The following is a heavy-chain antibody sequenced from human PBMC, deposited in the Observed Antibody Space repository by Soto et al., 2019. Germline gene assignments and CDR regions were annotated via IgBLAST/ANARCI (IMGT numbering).Heavy chain of an antibody. CDR2: IWYDGSNK. CDR1: GFIFSSHA. Sequence: QVQLAESGGGVVQPGMSLRLSCTASGFIFSSHAMHWVRQAPGKGLEWVAVIWYDGSNKYYADSVKGRFTISRDTSKDTLYLQMNSLRAEDTAVYYCARDTHIDVHGTWHYFDYWGQGTLVTVSS. CDR3: ARDTHIDVHGTWHYFDY. V-gene: IGHV3-33*01. J-gene: IGHJ4*02. D-gene: IGHD1-7*01.